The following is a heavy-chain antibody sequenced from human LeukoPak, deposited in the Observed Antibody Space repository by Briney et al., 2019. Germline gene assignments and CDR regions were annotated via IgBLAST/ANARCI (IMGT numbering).Heavy chain of an antibody. CDR1: GYTFTGYY. V-gene: IGHV1-69*13. J-gene: IGHJ4*02. D-gene: IGHD3-22*01. CDR3: ARAHYYDSSGLDY. CDR2: IIPIFGTA. Sequence: RASVKVSCTASGYTFTGYYMHWVRQAPGQGLEWMGGIIPIFGTANYAQKFQGRVTITADESTSTAYMELSSLRSEDTAVYYCARAHYYDSSGLDYWGQGTLVTVSS.